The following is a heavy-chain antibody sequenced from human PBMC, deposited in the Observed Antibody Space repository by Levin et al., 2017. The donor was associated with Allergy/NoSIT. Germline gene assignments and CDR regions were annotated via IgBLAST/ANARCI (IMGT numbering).Heavy chain of an antibody. CDR1: GFTVSNNY. J-gene: IGHJ4*02. CDR2: IYSGGSP. V-gene: IGHV3-66*01. Sequence: SCAASGFTVSNNYLSWIRQAPGKGLEWVSVIYSGGSPYYADSVKGRFTISRDNSKNTLYLQMNSLTAEDTAVYYCARAYSSNEYYFDYWGQGTLVTVSS. CDR3: ARAYSSNEYYFDY. D-gene: IGHD6-13*01.